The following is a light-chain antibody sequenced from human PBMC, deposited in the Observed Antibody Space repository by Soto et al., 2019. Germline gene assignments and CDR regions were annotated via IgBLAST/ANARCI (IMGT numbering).Light chain of an antibody. CDR2: GAS. CDR3: QQYGSSPPRT. J-gene: IGKJ1*01. V-gene: IGKV3-20*01. CDR1: ESVSSSY. Sequence: EIVLTQSPGTLSLSPGERATLSCRASESVSSSYLAWYQQKPGQAPRLFIYGASSRATGIPDRFSGSGSGTDFTLTISRLEPEDFAVYYCQQYGSSPPRTFGQGTKVDIK.